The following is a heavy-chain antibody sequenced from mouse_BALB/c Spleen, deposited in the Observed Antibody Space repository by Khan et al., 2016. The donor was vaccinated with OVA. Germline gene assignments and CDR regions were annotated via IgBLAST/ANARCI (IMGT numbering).Heavy chain of an antibody. Sequence: EVQLVESGPGLVKPSQSLSLTCTVTGYSITSGYAWNWIRQFPGNKLEWMGYISYSGVTSYTPSLKSRISITRDTSKNQFFLQLNSVTTEDTATYYCARGNYYGYYFDYWGQGTTVTVSS. CDR3: ARGNYYGYYFDY. D-gene: IGHD1-1*02. J-gene: IGHJ2*01. V-gene: IGHV3-2*02. CDR1: GYSITSGYA. CDR2: ISYSGVT.